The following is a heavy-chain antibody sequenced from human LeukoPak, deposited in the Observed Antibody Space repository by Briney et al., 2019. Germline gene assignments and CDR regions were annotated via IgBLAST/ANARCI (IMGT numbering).Heavy chain of an antibody. CDR2: ISGSGGST. CDR1: GFSFSSFD. V-gene: IGHV3-23*01. J-gene: IGHJ6*02. D-gene: IGHD1-1*01. CDR3: AKVSWSPGTDV. Sequence: GGSLRLSCAASGFSFSSFDVSWVRQAPGEGLEWVSGISGSGGSTYYTDSVKGRFTISRDNSKNTLYLQMNSLRAEDTAVYYCAKVSWSPGTDVWGQGTTVTVSS.